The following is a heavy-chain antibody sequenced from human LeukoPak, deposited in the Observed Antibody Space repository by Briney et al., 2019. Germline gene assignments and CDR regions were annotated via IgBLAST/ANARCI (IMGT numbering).Heavy chain of an antibody. CDR2: ISGSGGGT. J-gene: IGHJ5*02. V-gene: IGHV3-23*01. D-gene: IGHD3-22*01. CDR1: GFTLSSYA. CDR3: AKDWGSGYNWFDP. Sequence: GRSLRLPCAASGFTLSSYAMSWVRQAPGKGLEWVSAISGSGGGTYYADSVKGRFTISRDNSKNTLYLQMNSLRAEDTAVYYCAKDWGSGYNWFDPWGQGTLVTVSS.